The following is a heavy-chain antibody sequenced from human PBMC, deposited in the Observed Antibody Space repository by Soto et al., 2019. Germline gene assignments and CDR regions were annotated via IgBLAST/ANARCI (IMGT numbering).Heavy chain of an antibody. CDR3: AREGTVGARNYYMDV. V-gene: IGHV3-21*01. CDR2: ISSSSSYI. CDR1: GFTFSSYS. D-gene: IGHD1-26*01. J-gene: IGHJ6*03. Sequence: GGSLRLSCAASGFTFSSYSMNWVRQAPGKGLEWVSSISSSSSYIYYADSVKDRFTISRDNAKNSLYLQMNSLRAEDTAVYYCAREGTVGARNYYMDVWGKGTTVTVSS.